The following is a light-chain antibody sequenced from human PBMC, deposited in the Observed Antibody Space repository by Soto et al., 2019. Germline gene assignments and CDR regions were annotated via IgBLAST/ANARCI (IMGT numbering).Light chain of an antibody. J-gene: IGKJ1*01. CDR2: AAS. CDR3: QQRSNWPPDWK. CDR1: QSISSY. V-gene: IGKV1-39*01. Sequence: DIQMTQSPSSLSASVGYRVTITCRSSQSISSYLNWYQQKPGKAPKLLIYAASSLQSGVPSRFRGSGSGTDFTLTISRLETEDFAVYYCQQRSNWPPDWKCGKGTKVDIK.